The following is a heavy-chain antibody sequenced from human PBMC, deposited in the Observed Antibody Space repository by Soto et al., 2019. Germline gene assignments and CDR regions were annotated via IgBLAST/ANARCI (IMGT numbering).Heavy chain of an antibody. CDR3: TRHLVSGTISRGNWFDP. CDR2: VDHSGNS. CDR1: GGSISTSNHY. V-gene: IGHV4-39*01. D-gene: IGHD1-1*01. J-gene: IGHJ5*02. Sequence: PSGSLSLTYSFSGGSISTSNHYWRLISDSPRKGLQWIASVDHSGNSYYNPSLRSRVTVSVDTYNNQFSLKVSSLTAADTAIYYCTRHLVSGTISRGNWFDPWGQGTLVTVSS.